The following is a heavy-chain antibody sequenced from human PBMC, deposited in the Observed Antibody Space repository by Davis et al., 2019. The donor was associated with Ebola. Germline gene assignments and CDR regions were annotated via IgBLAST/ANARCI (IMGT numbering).Heavy chain of an antibody. J-gene: IGHJ6*02. CDR1: GYTFTDYW. CDR3: ARLDYYDSIGYTDV. V-gene: IGHV5-10-1*01. Sequence: AESLKISCKGSGYTFTDYWMNWVRQLPGKGLEWMGRIDPDDSKTDYSPSFQGHVTIPVDKSTSTAFLQWTSLKASDTAIYYCARLDYYDSIGYTDVWGQGTAVTVSS. CDR2: IDPDDSKT. D-gene: IGHD3-22*01.